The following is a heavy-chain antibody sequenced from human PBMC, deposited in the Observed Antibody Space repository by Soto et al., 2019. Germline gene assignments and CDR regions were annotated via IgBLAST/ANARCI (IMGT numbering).Heavy chain of an antibody. Sequence: QVQLVESGGGVVQPGRSLRLSCAASGFSFSSYAIHWVRQAPGKGLEWVAVISYDGSGKNYADSVKGRFTISRDNSKNTLDLQMGSLRPEDTAVYYCARGSIVGAIRAFDIWGQGTMVTVS. J-gene: IGHJ3*02. V-gene: IGHV3-30-3*01. CDR1: GFSFSSYA. CDR2: ISYDGSGK. CDR3: ARGSIVGAIRAFDI. D-gene: IGHD1-26*01.